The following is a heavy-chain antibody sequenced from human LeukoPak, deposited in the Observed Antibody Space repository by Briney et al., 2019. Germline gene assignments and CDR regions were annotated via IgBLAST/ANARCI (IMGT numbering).Heavy chain of an antibody. CDR3: ARVPGTSYYYYYMDV. D-gene: IGHD1-26*01. CDR1: GYSISSGYY. Sequence: SETLSLTCAVSGYSISSGYYWSWIRQPPGKGLEWIATIHHSGATYYNPSLKSRVTISVDTSKNQFSLKLSSVTAAGTAVYYCARVPGTSYYYYYMDVWGKGTTVTVSS. CDR2: IHHSGAT. J-gene: IGHJ6*03. V-gene: IGHV4-38-2*01.